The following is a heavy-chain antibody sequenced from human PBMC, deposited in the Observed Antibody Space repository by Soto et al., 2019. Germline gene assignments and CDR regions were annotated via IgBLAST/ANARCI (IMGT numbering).Heavy chain of an antibody. CDR3: ARGMTTVTTLDY. D-gene: IGHD4-4*01. CDR2: IYHSGST. J-gene: IGHJ4*02. Sequence: SETLSLTCTVSGGSIGYYYWSWIRQPPGKGLEWIGYIYHSGSTYYNPSLKSRVTISVDRSKNQFSLKLSSVTAADTAVYYCARGMTTVTTLDYWGQGTLVTVSS. CDR1: GGSIGYYY. V-gene: IGHV4-30-2*01.